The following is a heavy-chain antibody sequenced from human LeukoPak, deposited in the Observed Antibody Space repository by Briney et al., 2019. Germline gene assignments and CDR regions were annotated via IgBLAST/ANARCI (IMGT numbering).Heavy chain of an antibody. J-gene: IGHJ4*02. V-gene: IGHV3-21*01. Sequence: GGSLRLSCAASGFTFSSYSINWVRQAPGRGLEWVSSISRSSSFIFYADSVKGRFTISRDNAKNSVFLQMNSLRAEDTAVYYCVRDWAYTGTFEFWGQGTLVTVSS. D-gene: IGHD2-8*02. CDR2: ISRSSSFI. CDR3: VRDWAYTGTFEF. CDR1: GFTFSSYS.